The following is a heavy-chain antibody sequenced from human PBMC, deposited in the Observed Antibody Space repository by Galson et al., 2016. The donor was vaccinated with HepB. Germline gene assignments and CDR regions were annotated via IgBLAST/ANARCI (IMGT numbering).Heavy chain of an antibody. CDR1: SDPVTSGTYY. CDR2: IHDSGNT. CDR3: ARDEGFYNGMDV. J-gene: IGHJ6*02. V-gene: IGHV4-61*01. Sequence: LSLTCTVSSDPVTSGTYYWSWVRQSPGKGLDWIGYIHDSGNTNYNPSIKSRVTISRDTSKSQFFLELTSVTAADTAVYYCARDEGFYNGMDVWGQGTTVTVAS. D-gene: IGHD2-2*02.